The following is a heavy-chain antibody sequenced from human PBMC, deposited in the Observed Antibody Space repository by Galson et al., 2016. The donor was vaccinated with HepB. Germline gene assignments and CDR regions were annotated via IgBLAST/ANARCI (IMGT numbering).Heavy chain of an antibody. Sequence: SLRLSCAASGLTFSSCAMYWVRQAPGKGLEWVSAVSGSGTNTYHANSVKGRFTVSRDNSKNTLYLQMNSLRAEDTAVCYCARGSNYFDYYYYGTDVWGQGTTVTVSS. J-gene: IGHJ6*02. CDR1: GLTFSSCA. CDR2: VSGSGTNT. CDR3: ARGSNYFDYYYYGTDV. D-gene: IGHD4-11*01. V-gene: IGHV3-23*01.